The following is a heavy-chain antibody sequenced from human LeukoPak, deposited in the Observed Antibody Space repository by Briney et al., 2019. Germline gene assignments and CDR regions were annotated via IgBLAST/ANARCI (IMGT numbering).Heavy chain of an antibody. J-gene: IGHJ5*02. D-gene: IGHD5-24*01. V-gene: IGHV3-30*18. CDR1: GFTFSTYG. CDR3: AKDLAPHRDGSHHGADA. CDR2: ISYDGTNK. Sequence: GGSLRLSCATSGFTFSTYGMHWVRQAPGKGLEWVTIISYDGTNKYYADSVKGRFTISRDNSKNTLDLQMDSLRAEDTAVYYCAKDLAPHRDGSHHGADAWGQGTLATVSS.